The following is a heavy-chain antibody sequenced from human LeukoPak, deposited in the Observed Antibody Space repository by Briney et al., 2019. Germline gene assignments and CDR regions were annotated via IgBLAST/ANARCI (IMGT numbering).Heavy chain of an antibody. CDR3: ARVIRDGYTCDS. CDR1: GFIFSGYY. CDR2: ISSGGSSI. D-gene: IGHD5-24*01. Sequence: GGSLRLSCAASGFIFSGYYMTWVRQAPGKGLEWVSYISSGGSSIYYSDSVKGRFTISRGNAKNSLFLQMNSLRAEDAGVYYCARVIRDGYTCDSWGQGTLVTVSS. V-gene: IGHV3-11*04. J-gene: IGHJ4*02.